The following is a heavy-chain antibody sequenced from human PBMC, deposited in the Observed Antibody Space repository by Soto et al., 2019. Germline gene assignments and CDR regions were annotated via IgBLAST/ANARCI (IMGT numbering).Heavy chain of an antibody. J-gene: IGHJ4*02. V-gene: IGHV4-59*08. Sequence: QVQLEESGPGLVKPSETLSLTCTVSGDSISSYYWTWIRQPPGKGLEWIAFIYYGGSINYNPSLKSRVAISVDTSKNKFSLNLNSVTAADTAVYYCARPGLDRGSLEYWGQGTRVTVSS. CDR1: GDSISSYY. CDR3: ARPGLDRGSLEY. CDR2: IYYGGSI. D-gene: IGHD3-10*01.